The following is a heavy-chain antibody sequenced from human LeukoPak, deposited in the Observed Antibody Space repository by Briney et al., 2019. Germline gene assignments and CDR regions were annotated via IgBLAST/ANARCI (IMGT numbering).Heavy chain of an antibody. CDR1: GYTFTSYD. V-gene: IGHV1-8*01. CDR3: ARARRYYGSGSTSYYFDY. Sequence: ASVKVSCKASGYTFTSYDINWVRQATGQGLEWMGWMNPNSGNTGYAQEFQGRVTMTRNTSISTAYMELSSLRSEDTAVYYCARARRYYGSGSTSYYFDYWGQGTLVTVSS. J-gene: IGHJ4*02. CDR2: MNPNSGNT. D-gene: IGHD3-10*01.